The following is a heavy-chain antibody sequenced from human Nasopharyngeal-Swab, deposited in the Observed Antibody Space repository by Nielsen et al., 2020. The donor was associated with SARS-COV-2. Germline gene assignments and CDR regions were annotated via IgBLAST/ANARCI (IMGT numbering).Heavy chain of an antibody. Sequence: GESLKISCAASGFTFSDYYMSWIRQAPGKGLEYISYISGSGGTIYYGNSMKGRFTISRDNAKNSLYLQMNSLRAEDTAVYYCARDRANWYFDYWGQGTLVTVSS. CDR3: ARDRANWYFDY. CDR2: ISGSGGTI. CDR1: GFTFSDYY. V-gene: IGHV3-11*04. J-gene: IGHJ4*02. D-gene: IGHD7-27*01.